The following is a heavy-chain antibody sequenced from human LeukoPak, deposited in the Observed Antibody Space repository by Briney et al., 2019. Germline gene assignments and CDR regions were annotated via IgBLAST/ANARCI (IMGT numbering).Heavy chain of an antibody. CDR2: IIPIFGTA. CDR1: GFTFSSYA. Sequence: GGSLRLSCAASGFTFSSYAISWVRQAPGQGLEWMGGIIPIFGTANYAQKFQGRVTITADKSTSTAYMELSSLRSEDTAVYYCARIAGTMVGYFDYWGQGTLVTVSS. J-gene: IGHJ4*02. D-gene: IGHD3-10*01. V-gene: IGHV1-69*06. CDR3: ARIAGTMVGYFDY.